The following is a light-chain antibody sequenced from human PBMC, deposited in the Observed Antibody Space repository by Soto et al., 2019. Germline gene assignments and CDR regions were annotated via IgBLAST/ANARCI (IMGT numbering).Light chain of an antibody. CDR1: QRLLFHNGITY. J-gene: IGKJ4*01. Sequence: SQCRVFLPVTIGQQTYVACRSSQRLLFHNGITYLSWFHQSPGHPPRRLIHDFSGRDSGVPDRFIGSGSDTDFTLSISTVEPEDVGLFYCMQGTHWPLTFGGGTKVDIK. V-gene: IGKV2-30*01. CDR3: MQGTHWPLT. CDR2: DFS.